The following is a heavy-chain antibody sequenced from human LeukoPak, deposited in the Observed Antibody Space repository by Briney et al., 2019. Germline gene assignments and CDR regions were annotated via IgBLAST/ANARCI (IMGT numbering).Heavy chain of an antibody. Sequence: SETLSLTCAVYGGSFSGYYWSWIRQPPGKGLEWIGEINHSGSTNYNPSLKSRVTISVDTSKNQFPLKLSSVTAADTAVYYCARVGWYGGDYWGQGTLVTVSS. V-gene: IGHV4-34*01. J-gene: IGHJ4*02. CDR1: GGSFSGYY. CDR3: ARVGWYGGDY. CDR2: INHSGST. D-gene: IGHD6-19*01.